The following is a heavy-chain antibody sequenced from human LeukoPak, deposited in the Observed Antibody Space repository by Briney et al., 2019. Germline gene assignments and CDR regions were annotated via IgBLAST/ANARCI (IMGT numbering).Heavy chain of an antibody. CDR1: GGPVSRENFY. Sequence: SEPLSLTCTVSGGPVSRENFYCSWIRQPPGKGLELIGYIYYTGNTNYNPSLRSRVTISVDTSKNQFSLKLSSVTAADTAVYYCATKQWVPYYFHYWGQGSLVTVSS. D-gene: IGHD1/OR15-1a*01. CDR2: IYYTGNT. CDR3: ATKQWVPYYFHY. J-gene: IGHJ4*02. V-gene: IGHV4-61*01.